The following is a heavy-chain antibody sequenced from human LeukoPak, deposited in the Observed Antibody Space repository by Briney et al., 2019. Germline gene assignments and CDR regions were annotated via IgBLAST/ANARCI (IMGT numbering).Heavy chain of an antibody. Sequence: GGSLRFSCAASGFTFDDYGMSWVRQAPGKGLEWVSGINWNGGSTGYADSVKGRFTISRDNAKNSLYLQMNSLRAEDTALYYCARSSRAYSLVVVITPFDYWGQGTLVTVS. J-gene: IGHJ4*02. D-gene: IGHD3-22*01. V-gene: IGHV3-20*04. CDR2: INWNGGST. CDR1: GFTFDDYG. CDR3: ARSSRAYSLVVVITPFDY.